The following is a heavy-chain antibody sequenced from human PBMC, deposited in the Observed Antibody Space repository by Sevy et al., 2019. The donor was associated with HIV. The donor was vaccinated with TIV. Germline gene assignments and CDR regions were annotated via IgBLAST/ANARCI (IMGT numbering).Heavy chain of an antibody. CDR1: GFTFSSYG. CDR3: ARDLSRTLGVVGGVAAALPDYYYGMDV. Sequence: GGSLRLSCAASGFTFSSYGMHWVRQAPGKGLQWISYINSRGTIIYYADSVKGRFTISRDKAKNSLFLQLNSLRAEDMDVYYCARDLSRTLGVVGGVAAALPDYYYGMDVWGQGTTVTVSS. D-gene: IGHD2-15*01. V-gene: IGHV3-48*01. CDR2: INSRGTII. J-gene: IGHJ6*02.